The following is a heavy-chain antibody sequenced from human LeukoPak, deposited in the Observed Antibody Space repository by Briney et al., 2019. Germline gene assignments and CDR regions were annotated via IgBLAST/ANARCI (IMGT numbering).Heavy chain of an antibody. CDR1: GFTFSNAW. D-gene: IGHD1-20*01. CDR3: ARDGPNNWNYYYYMDV. Sequence: GSLRLSCAASGFTFSNAWMSWVRQAPGKGLEWIGEINHSGSTNYNPSLKSRVTISVDTSKNQFSLKLSSVTAADTAVYYCARDGPNNWNYYYYMDVWGKGTTVTVSS. CDR2: INHSGST. V-gene: IGHV4-4*02. J-gene: IGHJ6*03.